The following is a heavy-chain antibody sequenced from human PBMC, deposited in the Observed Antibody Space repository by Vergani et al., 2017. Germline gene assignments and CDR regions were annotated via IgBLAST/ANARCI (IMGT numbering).Heavy chain of an antibody. J-gene: IGHJ6*02. D-gene: IGHD3-10*01. CDR1: GISFSNYT. CDR3: ARTGEWMRSNNGPPDYVFALDV. Sequence: VQLVESGGDVVQPGGSLRLSCTASGISFSNYTINWVRQAPGKGLEWVASISSSSAYIDYVDSIKGRFTISRDNAKRSVFLQMNSLRAEDTAVYYCARTGEWMRSNNGPPDYVFALDVWGQGTTVIVSS. V-gene: IGHV3-21*01. CDR2: ISSSSAYI.